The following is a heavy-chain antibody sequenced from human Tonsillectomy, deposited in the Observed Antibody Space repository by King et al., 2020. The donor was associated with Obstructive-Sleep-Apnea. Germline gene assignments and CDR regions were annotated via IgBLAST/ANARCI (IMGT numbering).Heavy chain of an antibody. CDR2: NTKKSDGGTT. V-gene: IGHV3-15*01. J-gene: IGHJ3*02. CDR3: TRDYDILTGYYYGAFDI. CDR1: GFTVSNVW. Sequence: VQLVESGGGLVKPGGSLRLSCAASGFTVSNVWMSWVRQAPGKGLEWVGRNTKKSDGGTTDYAAPVKGRFTISRDDSKNTLYLQMHSLKTEDTAVYYCTRDYDILTGYYYGAFDIWGQGTMVTVSS. D-gene: IGHD3-9*01.